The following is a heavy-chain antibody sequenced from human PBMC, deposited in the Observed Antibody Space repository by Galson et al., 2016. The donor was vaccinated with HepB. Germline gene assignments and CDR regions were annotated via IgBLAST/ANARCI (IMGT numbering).Heavy chain of an antibody. D-gene: IGHD3-22*01. Sequence: SVKVSCKASGYTFTNYDINWVRQATGQGLEWMGWMNPNRGNTDYAQKFQGRVTMTRNTSIGTAYMELGSLRSEDAAVYFCARGQTVYGSKGVYYHYYMDVWGKGTPVTVSS. CDR1: GYTFTNYD. CDR2: MNPNRGNT. J-gene: IGHJ6*03. V-gene: IGHV1-8*01. CDR3: ARGQTVYGSKGVYYHYYMDV.